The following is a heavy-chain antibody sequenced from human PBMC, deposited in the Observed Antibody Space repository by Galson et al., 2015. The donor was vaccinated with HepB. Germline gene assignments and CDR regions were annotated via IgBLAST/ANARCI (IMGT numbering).Heavy chain of an antibody. CDR1: GGTFSSYA. V-gene: IGHV1-69*13. CDR3: AGGGIEMATQESYYFDY. J-gene: IGHJ4*02. D-gene: IGHD5-24*01. CDR2: IIPIFGTA. Sequence: SVKVSCKASGGTFSSYAISWVRQAPGQGLEWMGGIIPIFGTANYAQKFQGRVTITADESTSTPYMELSSLRSEDTAVYYCAGGGIEMATQESYYFDYWGQGTLVTVSS.